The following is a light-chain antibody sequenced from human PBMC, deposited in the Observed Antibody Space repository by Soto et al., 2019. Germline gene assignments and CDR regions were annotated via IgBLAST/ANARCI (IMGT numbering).Light chain of an antibody. CDR2: EAS. CDR1: QSIMYW. Sequence: DSQMTPSPSTLSASVGDRATITCRASQSIMYWLAWFQQKAGKAPKLLIYEASRLESGVPSRISGSGSGTEFTLTISSLQPDDFATYYCQQYTSYPWTFGQGTKVDI. V-gene: IGKV1-5*03. J-gene: IGKJ1*01. CDR3: QQYTSYPWT.